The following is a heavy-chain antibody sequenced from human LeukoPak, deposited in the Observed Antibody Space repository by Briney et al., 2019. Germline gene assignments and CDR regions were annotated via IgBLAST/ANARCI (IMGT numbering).Heavy chain of an antibody. CDR2: ISASGSTV. CDR3: ARDGCSSTSCFDY. V-gene: IGHV3-11*04. CDR1: GFIFSEYY. D-gene: IGHD2-2*01. J-gene: IGHJ4*02. Sequence: KPGGSLRLSCAASGFIFSEYYMSWVRQAPGKGLEWVSYISASGSTVNYADSVKGRFTISRDNAKRSLYLQMNNLTAEDTAVYYCARDGCSSTSCFDYWGQGTLVSVSS.